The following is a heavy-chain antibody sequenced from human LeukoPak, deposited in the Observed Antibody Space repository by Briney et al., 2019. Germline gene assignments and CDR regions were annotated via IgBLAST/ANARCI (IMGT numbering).Heavy chain of an antibody. D-gene: IGHD5-18*01. V-gene: IGHV3-15*01. CDR1: GFTFSDAW. CDR2: IKSQTDGGTK. J-gene: IGHJ4*02. Sequence: GGSLRLSCAASGFTFSDAWMTWVRLAPGKGLEWVGRIKSQTDGGTKDYAAPVKGRFTISRDDSKNTLYLQMNSLKTEDTAMYYCTTLGYSYGQFDYWGQGTLVTVSS. CDR3: TTLGYSYGQFDY.